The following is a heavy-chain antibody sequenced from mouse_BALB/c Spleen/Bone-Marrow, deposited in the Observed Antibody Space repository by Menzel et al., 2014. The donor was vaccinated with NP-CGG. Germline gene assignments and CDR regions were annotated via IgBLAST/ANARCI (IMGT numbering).Heavy chain of an antibody. Sequence: VQLQQSGAELAKPGASVKMSCKASGYTFTSYWMHWVKQRPGQGLEWIGYINPNTDYTEYNQKFKDKATLTADKSSSTAYMQMISLTSEDSAVYFCARDGPRAYCGQGTLVTVSA. V-gene: IGHV1-7*01. D-gene: IGHD2-3*01. CDR1: GYTFTSYW. CDR2: INPNTDYT. J-gene: IGHJ3*01. CDR3: ARDGPRAY.